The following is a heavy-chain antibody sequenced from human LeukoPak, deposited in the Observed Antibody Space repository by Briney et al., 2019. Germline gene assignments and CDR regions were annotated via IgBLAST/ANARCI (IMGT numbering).Heavy chain of an antibody. V-gene: IGHV3-53*01. CDR3: ARDPFLEALDY. CDR2: IYSGGST. CDR1: GFTFSSNY. J-gene: IGHJ4*02. D-gene: IGHD3-3*01. Sequence: PGGSLRLSCAASGFTFSSNYMSWVRQAPGKGLEWVSVIYSGGSTYYADSVKGRFTISRDNAMNSLYLQMNSLRAEDTAVYYCARDPFLEALDYWGQGTLVTVSS.